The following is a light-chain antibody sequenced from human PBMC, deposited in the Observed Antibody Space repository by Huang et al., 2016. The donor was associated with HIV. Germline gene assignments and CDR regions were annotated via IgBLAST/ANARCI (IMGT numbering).Light chain of an antibody. CDR1: QEIRNY. CDR2: DAS. CDR3: QQYDNLPLT. V-gene: IGKV1-33*01. J-gene: IGKJ4*01. Sequence: DIQMTQSPSSLSASVGDRVTITCQASQEIRNYLNWYQQKPGKAPKLLIYDASNLETGVPSRFSGSGSGTDFTFTINSLQPEDIATYFCQQYDNLPLTFGGGTKVEI.